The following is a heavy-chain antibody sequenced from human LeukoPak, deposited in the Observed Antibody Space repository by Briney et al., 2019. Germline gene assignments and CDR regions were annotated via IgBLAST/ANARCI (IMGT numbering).Heavy chain of an antibody. V-gene: IGHV3-30*03. CDR1: GFTFSRYG. D-gene: IGHD4-17*01. CDR3: GRDLPTVTSIDY. J-gene: IGHJ4*02. Sequence: GGSLRLSCAASGFTFSRYGMHWVRQAPGKGLEWVAVISYDGRNKYYADSVKGRFTISRDNSKNTLYLQMNSLRAEDTAVYYCGRDLPTVTSIDYWGQGTLVTVSS. CDR2: ISYDGRNK.